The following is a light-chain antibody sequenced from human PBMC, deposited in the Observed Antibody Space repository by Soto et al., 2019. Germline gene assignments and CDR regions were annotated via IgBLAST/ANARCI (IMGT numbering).Light chain of an antibody. J-gene: IGLJ3*02. Sequence: QSDLTQPASVSGSPGQSITIYCTGTSSDVGHYDYVSWYQQHPGNVPQLIIAEFTTRPSGVSDRFSGSKSGNTASLTLSRLQAEDEAHYYCRSYTTAYTQVFGGGTKLTVL. V-gene: IGLV2-14*01. CDR3: RSYTTAYTQV. CDR1: SSDVGHYDY. CDR2: EFT.